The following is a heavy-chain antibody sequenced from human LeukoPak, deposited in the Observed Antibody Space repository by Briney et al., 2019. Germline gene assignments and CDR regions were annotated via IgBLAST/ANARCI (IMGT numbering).Heavy chain of an antibody. J-gene: IGHJ6*03. Sequence: ASVKVSCKAPGYTFTGYYMHWVRQAPGQGLEWMGWINPNSGGTNYAQKLQGRVTMTRDTSISTAYMELSRLRSDDTAVYYCARVNSGYDYYMDVWGKGTTVTVSS. CDR3: ARVNSGYDYYMDV. CDR1: GYTFTGYY. CDR2: INPNSGGT. V-gene: IGHV1-2*02. D-gene: IGHD1-26*01.